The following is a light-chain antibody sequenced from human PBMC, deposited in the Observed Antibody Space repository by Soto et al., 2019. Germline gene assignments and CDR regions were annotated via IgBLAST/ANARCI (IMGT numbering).Light chain of an antibody. V-gene: IGKV1-39*01. CDR1: QSISTY. J-gene: IGKJ5*01. CDR2: DAS. Sequence: DIQMTQSPSSLHASVGNRVTITCRASQSISTYLNWYQKKPGKAPNLLIYDASRLQSGVPSRFSGSGGGTDFTLSISSVQPEDFATYFCQQSYMDPITFGQGTQLEI. CDR3: QQSYMDPIT.